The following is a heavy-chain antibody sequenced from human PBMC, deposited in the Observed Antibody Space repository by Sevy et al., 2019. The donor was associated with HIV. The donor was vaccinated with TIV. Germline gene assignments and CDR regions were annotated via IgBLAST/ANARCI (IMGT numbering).Heavy chain of an antibody. Sequence: ASVKFSCKASGYTFTSYGISWVRQAPGQGLEWMGWISAYNGNTNYAQKLQGRVTMTTDTSTSTAYMELRSLRSDDTAVYYCARERSILRWYLRAYWYFDLWGRGTLVTVSS. J-gene: IGHJ2*01. V-gene: IGHV1-18*04. CDR1: GYTFTSYG. D-gene: IGHD4-17*01. CDR3: ARERSILRWYLRAYWYFDL. CDR2: ISAYNGNT.